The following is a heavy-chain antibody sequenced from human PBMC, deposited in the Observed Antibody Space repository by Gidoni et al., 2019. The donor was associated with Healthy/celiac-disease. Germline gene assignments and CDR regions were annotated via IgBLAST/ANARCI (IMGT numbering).Heavy chain of an antibody. J-gene: IGHJ6*02. CDR3: AKDSAGYCSSTSCYTYGMDV. D-gene: IGHD2-2*02. Sequence: QVQLVESGGGVVQPGRSLRLACAASGFTFSSYGMHWVRQAPGKGLEWVAVISYDGSNKYYADSVKGRFTISRDNSKNTLYLQMNSLRAEDTAVYYCAKDSAGYCSSTSCYTYGMDVWGQGTTVTVSS. V-gene: IGHV3-30*18. CDR1: GFTFSSYG. CDR2: ISYDGSNK.